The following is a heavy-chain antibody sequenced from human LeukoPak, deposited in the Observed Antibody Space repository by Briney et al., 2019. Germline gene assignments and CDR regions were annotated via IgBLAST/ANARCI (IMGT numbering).Heavy chain of an antibody. J-gene: IGHJ4*02. CDR2: INHSGST. Sequence: SETLSLTCAVYGGSFSGYYWSWIRQPPGKGLEWIGEINHSGSTNYNPSPKSRVTISVDTSKNQFSLKLSSVTAADTAVYYCATSRPIYDYVWGSYRQHYFDYWGQGTLVTVSS. D-gene: IGHD3-16*02. CDR1: GGSFSGYY. V-gene: IGHV4-34*01. CDR3: ATSRPIYDYVWGSYRQHYFDY.